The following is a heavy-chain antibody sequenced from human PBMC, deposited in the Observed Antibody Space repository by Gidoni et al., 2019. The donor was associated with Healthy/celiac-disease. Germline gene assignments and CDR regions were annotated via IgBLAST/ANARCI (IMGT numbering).Heavy chain of an antibody. CDR3: ARLAGVVVIANYYYYYMDV. D-gene: IGHD2-21*01. V-gene: IGHV1-69*01. Sequence: QVQLVQSGAEVKKPGSSVKVSCKASGGTFSSYAISWVRQAPGQGLEWMGGTIPIFGTANYAQKFQGRVTITADESTSTAYMELSSLRSEDTAVYYCARLAGVVVIANYYYYYMDVWGKGTTVTVSS. CDR1: GGTFSSYA. CDR2: TIPIFGTA. J-gene: IGHJ6*03.